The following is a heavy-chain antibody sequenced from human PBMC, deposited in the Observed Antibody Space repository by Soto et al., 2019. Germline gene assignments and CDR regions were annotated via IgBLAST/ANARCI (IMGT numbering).Heavy chain of an antibody. V-gene: IGHV1-69*12. CDR2: IIPIFGNT. CDR1: GGTLNSYA. Sequence: QVQLVQSGVEVKKPGSSVKVSCKASGGTLNSYAIDWARQAPGQGLEWMGGIIPIFGNTYYAQRLQGRVKLTADESTRTAYMEVSTLTSEDTAVYYCERGTVTGSEYNFYYYGMDVWGQGTTVIVSS. CDR3: ERGTVTGSEYNFYYYGMDV. J-gene: IGHJ6*02. D-gene: IGHD1-1*01.